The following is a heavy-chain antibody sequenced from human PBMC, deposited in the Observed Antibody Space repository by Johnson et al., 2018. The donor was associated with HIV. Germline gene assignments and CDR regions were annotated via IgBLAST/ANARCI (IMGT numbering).Heavy chain of an antibody. Sequence: VQLVESGGGVVRPGGSLRLSCAASGFTFDDYGMSGVRQAPGKGLEWVSGINWNGGSTGYADSVKGRFTISRDNAKNSLYLQMNSRRAEDTALYYCARPDGAVASDFNAFDIWGQGTMVTVSS. D-gene: IGHD6-19*01. CDR1: GFTFDDYG. CDR2: INWNGGST. V-gene: IGHV3-20*04. J-gene: IGHJ3*02. CDR3: ARPDGAVASDFNAFDI.